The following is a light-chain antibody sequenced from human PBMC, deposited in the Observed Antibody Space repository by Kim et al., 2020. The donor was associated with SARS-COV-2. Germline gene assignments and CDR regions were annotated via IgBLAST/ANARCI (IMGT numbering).Light chain of an antibody. CDR2: WAS. Sequence: DIVMTQSPDSLAVSLGERATINCKSSQSVLYSSNNKNYLAWYQQKPGQPPKLLIYWASTRESGVPVRFSGSGSGTDFTLTISSLQAEDGAVYYCQQYYSTPITFGQGTRLEIK. V-gene: IGKV4-1*01. CDR1: QSVLYSSNNKNY. J-gene: IGKJ5*01. CDR3: QQYYSTPIT.